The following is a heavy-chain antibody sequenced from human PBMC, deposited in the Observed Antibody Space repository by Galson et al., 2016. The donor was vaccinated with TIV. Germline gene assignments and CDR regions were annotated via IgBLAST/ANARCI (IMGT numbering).Heavy chain of an antibody. CDR1: GVSVSSGGYS. CDR2: ISYSGST. CDR3: ARARGYCSGGNCHNYYMDV. D-gene: IGHD2-15*01. Sequence: ETLSLPCTVPGVSVSSGGYSWSWIRLPPGQGLEWIGYISYSGSTNYNPSLKSRVTISVDTSKNRFSLKLRSATAADTAVYYCARARGYCSGGNCHNYYMDVWGKGTTVTVSS. V-gene: IGHV4-61*03. J-gene: IGHJ6*03.